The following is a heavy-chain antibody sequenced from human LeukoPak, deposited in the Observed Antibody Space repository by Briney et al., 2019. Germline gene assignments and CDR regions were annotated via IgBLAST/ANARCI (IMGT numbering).Heavy chain of an antibody. Sequence: SETLSLTCTVAGSMYNYYWSWIRQPPGKGLEWIGYIHYNGITNYSPSLKSRVTMSLDTSKNQVSLKLNSVSAADTAVYYCARHISSGGTYAHFDYWAQGTLVTVSS. CDR2: IHYNGIT. CDR3: ARHISSGGTYAHFDY. D-gene: IGHD1-26*01. CDR1: GSMYNYY. V-gene: IGHV4-59*08. J-gene: IGHJ4*02.